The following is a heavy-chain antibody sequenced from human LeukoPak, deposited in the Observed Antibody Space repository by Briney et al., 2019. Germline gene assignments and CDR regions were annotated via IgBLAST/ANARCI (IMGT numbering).Heavy chain of an antibody. V-gene: IGHV1-2*02. CDR3: ARVPRWWFGELFTPWATYDY. D-gene: IGHD3-10*01. Sequence: ASVKVSCKASGYTFTGYYMHWVRQAPGQGLEWMGWINPNSGGTNYAQKFQGRVTMTRDTSISTAYMELSRLRSDDTAVYYCARVPRWWFGELFTPWATYDYWGQGTLVTVSS. CDR1: GYTFTGYY. J-gene: IGHJ4*02. CDR2: INPNSGGT.